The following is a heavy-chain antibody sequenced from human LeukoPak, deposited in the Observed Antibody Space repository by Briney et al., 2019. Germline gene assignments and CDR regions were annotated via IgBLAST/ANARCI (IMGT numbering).Heavy chain of an antibody. CDR2: ISGSGGTT. CDR1: GFTFSSYA. V-gene: IGHV3-23*01. D-gene: IGHD5-12*01. Sequence: GGSLRLSCAASGFTFSSYAMGWVRQAPGKGLKWVSIISGSGGTTFYADSVKGRFTISRDNSKNTLYLQMNSLRVEDTAVYYCAKSRGYSGFDSRDYFDYWGQGTLVTVSS. J-gene: IGHJ4*02. CDR3: AKSRGYSGFDSRDYFDY.